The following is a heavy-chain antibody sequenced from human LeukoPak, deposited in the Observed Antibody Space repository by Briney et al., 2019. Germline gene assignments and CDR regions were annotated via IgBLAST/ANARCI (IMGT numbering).Heavy chain of an antibody. Sequence: SGRSLRLSCAASGFTFSSYAMSWVRQAPGKGLEWVSAISGSGGSTYYADSVKGRFTISRDNSRNTLYLQMNSLRAEDTAVYYCAKENYGGNSVGYWGQGTLVTVSS. V-gene: IGHV3-23*01. J-gene: IGHJ4*02. CDR3: AKENYGGNSVGY. CDR2: ISGSGGST. CDR1: GFTFSSYA. D-gene: IGHD4-23*01.